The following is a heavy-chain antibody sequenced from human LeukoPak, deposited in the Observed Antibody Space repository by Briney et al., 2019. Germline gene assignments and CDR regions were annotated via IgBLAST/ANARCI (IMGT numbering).Heavy chain of an antibody. CDR1: GFTFSSYD. Sequence: KSGGSLRLSCAVSGFTFSSYDTGWVRQAPGKGLEWVSSITTTSSHIYYADSVRGRFAISRDNAKNSLYLQMNSLRADDTALYYCARFQCTGGGCRIRHFNMNVWGQGTTVTVSS. D-gene: IGHD2-8*02. J-gene: IGHJ6*02. CDR2: ITTTSSHI. CDR3: ARFQCTGGGCRIRHFNMNV. V-gene: IGHV3-21*01.